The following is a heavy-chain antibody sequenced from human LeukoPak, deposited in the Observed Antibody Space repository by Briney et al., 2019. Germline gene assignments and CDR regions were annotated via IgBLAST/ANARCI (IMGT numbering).Heavy chain of an antibody. Sequence: ASVKVSCKVSGYTLTEFSMHWARQAPGKGLEWMGGFDPEDGETIYAQELQGRVTMTKDTSTDTAYMELSSLRSEDTAVYYCARLTYYYGSGSYGWFDPWGQGTLVTVSS. CDR1: GYTLTEFS. V-gene: IGHV1-24*01. CDR2: FDPEDGET. J-gene: IGHJ5*02. D-gene: IGHD3-10*01. CDR3: ARLTYYYGSGSYGWFDP.